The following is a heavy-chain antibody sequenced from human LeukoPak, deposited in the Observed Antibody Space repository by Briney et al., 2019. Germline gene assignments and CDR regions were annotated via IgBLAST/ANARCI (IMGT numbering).Heavy chain of an antibody. CDR2: IYSGGST. D-gene: IGHD3-22*01. Sequence: PGGSLRLSCEASGFTVGSNYMRWVRQAPGKGLEWVSIIYSGGSTYYADSVKGRFAISRDNSKNTLYLQMNSLRAEDTAVYYCARVRDDSSGYYYYDVGYFDYWGQGTLVTVSS. J-gene: IGHJ4*02. CDR3: ARVRDDSSGYYYYDVGYFDY. CDR1: GFTVGSNY. V-gene: IGHV3-53*01.